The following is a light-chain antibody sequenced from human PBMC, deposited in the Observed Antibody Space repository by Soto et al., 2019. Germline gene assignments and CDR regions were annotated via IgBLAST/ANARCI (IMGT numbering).Light chain of an antibody. CDR3: CSSAPESTYV. CDR2: KGT. V-gene: IGLV2-23*01. Sequence: QSALAQPASVSGSPGQSVTISCTGTSSDVGAYNSVSWYQQRPDKAPQLMIYKGTQRPSGVSNRFSGSTSGNAASLTISGLQAGGEADYFCCSSAPESTYVFGTGTKVTVL. CDR1: SSDVGAYNS. J-gene: IGLJ1*01.